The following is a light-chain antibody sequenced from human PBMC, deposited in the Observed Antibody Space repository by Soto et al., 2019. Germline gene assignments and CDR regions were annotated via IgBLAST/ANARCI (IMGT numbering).Light chain of an antibody. CDR3: SSYTSGTTVV. Sequence: QSALTQPASVSGSPGQSITISCTETSSDVGGYKYVSWYQQHPGKAPRLIIYDVSNRPSGVSNRFSGSKSGNTASLTISGLQAEDEAEYYCSSYTSGTTVVFGGGTKLTVL. V-gene: IGLV2-14*01. CDR1: SSDVGGYKY. CDR2: DVS. J-gene: IGLJ2*01.